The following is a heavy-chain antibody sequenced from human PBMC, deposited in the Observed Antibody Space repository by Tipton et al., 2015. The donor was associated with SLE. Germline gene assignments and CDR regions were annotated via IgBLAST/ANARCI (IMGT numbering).Heavy chain of an antibody. CDR2: IIPILGIA. D-gene: IGHD1-26*01. CDR1: GGTFSSYT. J-gene: IGHJ3*02. CDR3: ARGDSGNAFDI. Sequence: QSGPEVKKPGSSVKVSCKASGGTFSSYTISWVRQAPGQGLEWMGRIIPILGIANYAQKLQGRVTMTTDTSTSTAYMELRSLRSDDTAVYYCARGDSGNAFDIWGQGTMVTVSS. V-gene: IGHV1-69*04.